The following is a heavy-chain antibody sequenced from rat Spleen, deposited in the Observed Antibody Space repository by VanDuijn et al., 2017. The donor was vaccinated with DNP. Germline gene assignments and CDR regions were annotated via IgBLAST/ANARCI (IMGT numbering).Heavy chain of an antibody. CDR2: ITNTGGST. CDR3: ARGWADY. D-gene: IGHD1-4*01. V-gene: IGHV5-22*01. Sequence: EVQLVESGGGLVQPGRSMKLSCAASGFTFSDYYMAWVRQAPKKGLEWVATITNTGGSTYYPDSVKGRFTISRDNAKSTLYLQMTSLRSEDTATYYCARGWADYWGQGVMVTVSS. J-gene: IGHJ2*01. CDR1: GFTFSDYY.